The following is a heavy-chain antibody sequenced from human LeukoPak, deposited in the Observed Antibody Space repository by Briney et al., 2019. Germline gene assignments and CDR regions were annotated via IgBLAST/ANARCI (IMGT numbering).Heavy chain of an antibody. CDR3: ARLIAVVPAASNWFDP. D-gene: IGHD2-2*01. J-gene: IGHJ5*02. V-gene: IGHV4-38-2*01. CDR2: INHSGST. Sequence: SETLSLTCAVSGYSISSGYYWGWIRQPPGKGLEWIGEINHSGSTNYNPSLKSRVTISVDTSKNQFSLKLSSVTAADTAVYYCARLIAVVPAASNWFDPWGQGTLVTVSS. CDR1: GYSISSGYY.